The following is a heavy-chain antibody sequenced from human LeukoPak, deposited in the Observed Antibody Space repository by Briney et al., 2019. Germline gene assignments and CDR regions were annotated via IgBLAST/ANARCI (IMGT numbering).Heavy chain of an antibody. J-gene: IGHJ4*02. D-gene: IGHD3-10*02. CDR1: GHTFTGYY. CDR3: ARGVFGESLES. CDR2: MNPNVGGA. Sequence: ASVKVSCKASGHTFTGYYVYWVRQAPGQGLEWMGWMNPNVGGANFPQKFQGRVTVTSDPAISAAYMELRRLRSDDTAVYYCARGVFGESLESWGQGTLLTVSS. V-gene: IGHV1-2*02.